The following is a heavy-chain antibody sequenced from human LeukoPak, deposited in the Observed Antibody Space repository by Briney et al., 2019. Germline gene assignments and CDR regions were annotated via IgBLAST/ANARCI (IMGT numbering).Heavy chain of an antibody. CDR3: ARVGVGYCSGGSCYSSFSYYYYMDV. D-gene: IGHD2-15*01. V-gene: IGHV4-34*01. J-gene: IGHJ6*03. CDR1: GGSFSGYY. Sequence: SETLSLTCAVYGGSFSGYYWSWIRQPTGKGLEWIGEINHSGSTNYNPSLKSRVTISVDTSKNQFSLKLSSVTAADTAVYYCARVGVGYCSGGSCYSSFSYYYYMDVWGKGTTVTVSS. CDR2: INHSGST.